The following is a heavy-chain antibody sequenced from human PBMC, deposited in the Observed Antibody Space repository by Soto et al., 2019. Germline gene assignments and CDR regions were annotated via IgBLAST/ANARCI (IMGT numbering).Heavy chain of an antibody. CDR3: ARRRVSTETFDY. V-gene: IGHV4-61*05. J-gene: IGHJ4*02. Sequence: XETLSLTCTVSGGSISSSSYYWGWIRQPPGKGLEWIGFVYYTGIARCNPSLKSRVTISVDTSKNQFSLKLTSVTAADTAIYYCARRRVSTETFDYWGQGTLVTVSS. D-gene: IGHD5-12*01. CDR1: GGSISSSSYY. CDR2: VYYTGIA.